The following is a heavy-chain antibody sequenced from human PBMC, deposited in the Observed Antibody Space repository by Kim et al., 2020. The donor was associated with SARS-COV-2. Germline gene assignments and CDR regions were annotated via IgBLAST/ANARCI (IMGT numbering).Heavy chain of an antibody. CDR2: ISGSGGST. J-gene: IGHJ4*02. CDR1: GFTFSSYA. V-gene: IGHV3-23*01. CDR3: AKEFQPPWELLKPAFDY. Sequence: GGSLRLSCAASGFTFSSYAMSWVRQAPGKGLEWVSAISGSGGSTYYADSVKGRFTISRDNSKNTLYLQMNSLRAEDTAVYYCAKEFQPPWELLKPAFDYWGQGTLVTVSS. D-gene: IGHD1-26*01.